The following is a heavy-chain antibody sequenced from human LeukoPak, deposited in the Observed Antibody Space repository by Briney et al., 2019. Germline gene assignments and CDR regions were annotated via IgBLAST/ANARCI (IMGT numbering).Heavy chain of an antibody. D-gene: IGHD2-2*02. CDR1: GYTFTSYY. CDR2: INPSGGST. V-gene: IGHV1-46*01. Sequence: ASVKVSCKASGYTFTSYYMHWVRQAPGQGLEWMGIINPSGGSTSYAQKFQGRVTMTRDTSTSTVYMELSSLRSEDTAVYYCARAGAYCSSTSCYIADGWFDPWGQGTLVTVSS. J-gene: IGHJ5*02. CDR3: ARAGAYCSSTSCYIADGWFDP.